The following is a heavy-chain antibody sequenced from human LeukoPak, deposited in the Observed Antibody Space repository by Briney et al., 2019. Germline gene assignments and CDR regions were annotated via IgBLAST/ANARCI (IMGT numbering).Heavy chain of an antibody. CDR2: ISAYNGNT. D-gene: IGHD6-13*01. CDR3: ARVRYSSSWFYSEPDAFDI. Sequence: ASVKVSCKASGYTFTSYGISWVRQAPGQGLEWMGWISAYNGNTNYAQKLQGRVTMTTDTSTSTAYMELRSLRSDDTAVYYCARVRYSSSWFYSEPDAFDIWGQGTMVTVSS. CDR1: GYTFTSYG. V-gene: IGHV1-18*01. J-gene: IGHJ3*02.